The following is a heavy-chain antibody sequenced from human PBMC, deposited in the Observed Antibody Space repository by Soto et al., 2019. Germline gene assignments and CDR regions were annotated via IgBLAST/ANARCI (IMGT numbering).Heavy chain of an antibody. CDR3: ARGRVPAV. D-gene: IGHD3-10*01. CDR2: MHHSGST. CDR1: GGSISSGGYS. J-gene: IGHJ4*02. Sequence: SSETLSLTCAVSGGSISSGGYSWSWIRQPPGKGLEWIGYMHHSGSTYYNPSLKSRVTISVDTSKNQLSLKVTSVTTADTAIYFCARGRVPAVWGQGTLVTVSS. V-gene: IGHV4-30-2*01.